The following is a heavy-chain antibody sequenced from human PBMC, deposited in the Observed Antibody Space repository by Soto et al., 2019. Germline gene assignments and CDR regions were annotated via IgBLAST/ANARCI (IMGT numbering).Heavy chain of an antibody. J-gene: IGHJ6*03. CDR3: ARGGYGLGMVLNYYCMDV. CDR2: ISSSSSYI. V-gene: IGHV3-21*01. D-gene: IGHD3-22*01. Sequence: PGGSLRLSCAASGFTFSSYSMNWVRQAPGKGLEWVSSISSSSSYIYYADSVKGRFTISRDNAKNSLYLQMSSLRAEDTAVYYCARGGYGLGMVLNYYCMDVWGEGTTVTVSS. CDR1: GFTFSSYS.